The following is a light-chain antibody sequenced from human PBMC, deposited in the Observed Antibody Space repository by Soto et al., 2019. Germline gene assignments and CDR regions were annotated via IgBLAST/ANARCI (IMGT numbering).Light chain of an antibody. CDR3: AAWADSLNGCYV. CDR1: SSNIGSNT. J-gene: IGLJ1*01. V-gene: IGLV1-44*01. CDR2: NNN. Sequence: QSVLTQPPSASGTPGQRVTISCSGSSSNIGSNTVNWYQQLPGTAPKLLIYNNNQQPSGVPDRISGSKSGTSASLAIGGLQSEDEADYYCAAWADSLNGCYVFVTGTKVTVL.